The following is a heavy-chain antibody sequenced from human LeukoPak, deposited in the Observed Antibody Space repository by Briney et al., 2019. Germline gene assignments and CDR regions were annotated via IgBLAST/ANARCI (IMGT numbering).Heavy chain of an antibody. CDR2: ISSSGSTI. D-gene: IGHD2-2*01. CDR3: AREGCSSISCYEEVGDY. Sequence: PGGSLRLSCAASGFTFSDYYMSWIRQAPGKGLEWVSYISSSGSTIYYADSVKGRFTISRDNAKNSLYLQMNSLRAEDTAVYYCAREGCSSISCYEEVGDYWGQGTLVTVSS. CDR1: GFTFSDYY. V-gene: IGHV3-11*01. J-gene: IGHJ4*02.